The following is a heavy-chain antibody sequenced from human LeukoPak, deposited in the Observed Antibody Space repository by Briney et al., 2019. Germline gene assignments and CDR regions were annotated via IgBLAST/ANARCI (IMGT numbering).Heavy chain of an antibody. CDR3: ATVSSRGVWGSGWYYFDY. D-gene: IGHD6-19*01. V-gene: IGHV1-24*01. J-gene: IGHJ4*02. CDR1: GYSLTELS. CDR2: FDPEDGET. Sequence: ASVKVSRKVSGYSLTELSMHWVRQPPAKGIEWMGGFDPEDGETIYAQKFQGRLTMTEDTSTDTAYMELSSLSSEDTAVYYCATVSSRGVWGSGWYYFDYWGQGTLVTVSS.